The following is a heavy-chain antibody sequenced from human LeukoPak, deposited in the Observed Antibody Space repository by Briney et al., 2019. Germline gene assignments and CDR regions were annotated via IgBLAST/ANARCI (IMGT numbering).Heavy chain of an antibody. V-gene: IGHV3-73*01. Sequence: GGSLRLSCAASGFTFSGSAMHWVRQASGKGLEWVGRIRSKANSYATAYAASVKGRFTISRDDSKNTAYLQMNSLKTEDTAVYHCTRHVIGYAAVVKYYYYMDVWGKGTTVTVSS. D-gene: IGHD1-1*01. CDR3: TRHVIGYAAVVKYYYYMDV. J-gene: IGHJ6*03. CDR2: IRSKANSYAT. CDR1: GFTFSGSA.